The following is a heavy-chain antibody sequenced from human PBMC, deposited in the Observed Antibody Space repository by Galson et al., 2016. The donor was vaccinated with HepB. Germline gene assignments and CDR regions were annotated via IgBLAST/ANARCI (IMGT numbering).Heavy chain of an antibody. D-gene: IGHD2-15*01. CDR2: ISAGGTT. J-gene: IGHJ4*02. CDR3: AKCSGGSCFSSNYFDS. CDR1: GFIFNNYA. V-gene: IGHV3-23*01. Sequence: SLRLSCAASGFIFNNYAMTWVRQAPGEGLEWVSGISAGGTTIYADPVKGRFTISRDNSKKTLYLQMNSLRVEDPAVYYCAKCSGGSCFSSNYFDSWGQGILVTVSS.